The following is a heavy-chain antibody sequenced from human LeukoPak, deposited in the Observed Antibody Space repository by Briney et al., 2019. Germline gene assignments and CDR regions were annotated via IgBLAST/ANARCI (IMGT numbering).Heavy chain of an antibody. CDR3: ARQKGHYGSGSLSLDWFDP. CDR2: IYYSGST. V-gene: IGHV4-39*01. D-gene: IGHD3-10*01. Sequence: SETLSLTCTVSGGSISSYYWGWIRQPPGKGLEWIGSIYYSGSTYYNPSLKSRVTISVDTSKNQFSLKLSSVTAADTAVYYCARQKGHYGSGSLSLDWFDPWGQGTLVTVSS. J-gene: IGHJ5*02. CDR1: GGSISSYY.